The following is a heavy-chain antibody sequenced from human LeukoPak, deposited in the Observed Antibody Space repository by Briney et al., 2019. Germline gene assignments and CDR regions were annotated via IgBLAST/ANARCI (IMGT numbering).Heavy chain of an antibody. V-gene: IGHV1-69*04. CDR1: GGTFSSYA. CDR2: IIPILGIA. J-gene: IGHJ4*02. Sequence: SVKVSCKASGGTFSSYAISWVRQAPGQGLEWMGRIIPILGIANYAQKFQGRVTITADKSTSTAYMELSGLRSEDTAVYYCSSDDSSGYYSGYWGQGTLVTVSS. D-gene: IGHD3-22*01. CDR3: SSDDSSGYYSGY.